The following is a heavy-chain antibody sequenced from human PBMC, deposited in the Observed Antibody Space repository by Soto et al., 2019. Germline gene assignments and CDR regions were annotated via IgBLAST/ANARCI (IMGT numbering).Heavy chain of an antibody. CDR1: GGTFSSYA. Sequence: QVQLVQSGAEVKKPGSSVKVSCKASGGTFSSYAISWVRQAPGQGLEWMGGIIPIFGTANYAQKIQGRVTISCAEATRTAYMEMSSLRSGDTAVYYCARASLHPMSTVEGHYYYYGMDVWGQGTTVTVSS. CDR2: IIPIFGTA. D-gene: IGHD4-17*01. V-gene: IGHV1-69*01. CDR3: ARASLHPMSTVEGHYYYYGMDV. J-gene: IGHJ6*02.